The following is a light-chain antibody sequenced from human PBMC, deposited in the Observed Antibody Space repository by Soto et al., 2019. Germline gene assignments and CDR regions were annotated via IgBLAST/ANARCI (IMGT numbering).Light chain of an antibody. V-gene: IGKV3-15*01. J-gene: IGKJ1*01. CDR3: QQYNNWLSWT. CDR2: GAS. CDR1: QSVSSSY. Sequence: EIVFTHSPSPLSLSPGYRATLSCKASQSVSSSYLAWYQQKPGQAPRLLIYGASTRATGIPARFSGSGSGTEFTLTISSLQSEDFAVYYCQQYNNWLSWTFGEGTKVDIK.